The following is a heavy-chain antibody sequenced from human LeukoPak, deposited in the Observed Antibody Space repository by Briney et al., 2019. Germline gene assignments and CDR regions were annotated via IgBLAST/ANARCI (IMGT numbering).Heavy chain of an antibody. J-gene: IGHJ6*02. CDR3: ARHGHYDFWSGYYRPGWCLGFMDV. V-gene: IGHV4-39*01. D-gene: IGHD3-3*01. CDR1: GGSISSSSYC. CDR2: IYYSGST. Sequence: SETLSLTCTVSGGSISSSSYCWGWVRQPPGEGLEWIGSIYYSGSTYYNPSCKSRVTISVDTSKNQYSLKLSSVTAADTAVYYCARHGHYDFWSGYYRPGWCLGFMDVWGQGTTVTVSS.